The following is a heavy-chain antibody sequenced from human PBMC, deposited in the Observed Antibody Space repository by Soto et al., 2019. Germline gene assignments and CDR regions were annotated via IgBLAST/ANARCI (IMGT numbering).Heavy chain of an antibody. CDR2: IYYIGTT. Sequence: QVQLQESGPGLVKPSETLSLTCSVSDGSVNTGNYYWSWIRQPPGKGLEWIGHIYYIGTTNYNPSVKSRVTRSVDTSQNHFSLKETSVTAADTAVYFCAREEKQLSRYGGDFDYWGQGILVTVSS. CDR1: DGSVNTGNYY. D-gene: IGHD3-16*01. J-gene: IGHJ4*02. V-gene: IGHV4-61*03. CDR3: AREEKQLSRYGGDFDY.